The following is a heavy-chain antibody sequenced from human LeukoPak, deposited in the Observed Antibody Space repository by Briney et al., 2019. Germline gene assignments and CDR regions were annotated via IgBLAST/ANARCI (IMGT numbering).Heavy chain of an antibody. D-gene: IGHD6-13*01. J-gene: IGHJ4*02. Sequence: SETLSLTCTVSGGSLSSGNYYWSWIRQPPGKGLEWIGYIYYSGSTNYNPSLKSRVTISVDTSKNQFSLKLTSVTAADTAVYHCARDIYSSSWTAPYSWGQGTLVTVSS. CDR2: IYYSGST. CDR3: ARDIYSSSWTAPYS. CDR1: GGSLSSGNYY. V-gene: IGHV4-61*01.